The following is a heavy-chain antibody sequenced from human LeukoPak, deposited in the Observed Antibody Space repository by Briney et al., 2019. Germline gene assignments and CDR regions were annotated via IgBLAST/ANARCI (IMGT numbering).Heavy chain of an antibody. CDR2: IYTSGST. V-gene: IGHV4-4*07. D-gene: IGHD5-18*01. CDR3: ARSRGYSYGTTFLDY. Sequence: PSETLSLTCTVSGGSISSYYWSWIRQPAGKGLEWIGHIYTSGSTNYNPSLKSRVTISVDTSKNQFSLRLSSVTAADTAVYYCARSRGYSYGTTFLDYWGQGTLVTVSS. J-gene: IGHJ4*02. CDR1: GGSISSYY.